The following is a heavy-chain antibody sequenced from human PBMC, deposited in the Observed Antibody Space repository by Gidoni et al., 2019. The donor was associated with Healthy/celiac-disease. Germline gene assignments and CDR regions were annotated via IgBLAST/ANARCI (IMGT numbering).Heavy chain of an antibody. V-gene: IGHV4-34*01. Sequence: QGQLQQWGAGLLKPAETLSLTCAVYGGSVSGYYWSWIRQPPGKGLEWIGEINHSGSTNYNPSLKSRFTISVDTSKNQFSLKLSSVTAADTAVYYCATAPLNSGSNGGYFDYWGQGTLVTVSS. D-gene: IGHD3-22*01. CDR2: INHSGST. J-gene: IGHJ4*02. CDR1: GGSVSGYY. CDR3: ATAPLNSGSNGGYFDY.